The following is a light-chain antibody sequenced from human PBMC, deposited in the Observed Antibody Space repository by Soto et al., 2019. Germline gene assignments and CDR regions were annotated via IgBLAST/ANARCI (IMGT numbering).Light chain of an antibody. CDR1: QGIRND. CDR2: AAS. J-gene: IGKJ5*01. V-gene: IGKV1-6*01. Sequence: IQMTQSPSSLSASVGDRVTITCRASQGIRNDLGWYQQKPGKAPKLLIYAASSLQSGVPSRFSGSGSGTDFTLTISGLQSEDSAVYFCQQYNNWPFSFGQGTRLEIK. CDR3: QQYNNWPFS.